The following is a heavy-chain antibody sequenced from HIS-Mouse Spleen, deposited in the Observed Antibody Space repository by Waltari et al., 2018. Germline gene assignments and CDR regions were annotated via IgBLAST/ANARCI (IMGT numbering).Heavy chain of an antibody. CDR1: GCSIRRSSSY. CDR2: IYYSWST. V-gene: IGHV4-39*07. J-gene: IGHJ2*01. D-gene: IGHD6-13*01. Sequence: QLQLQESGPGLVKPSETLSLTCTVPGCSIRRSSSYGGWIRQPPGKGLEWIGSIYYSWSTYYNPSLKSRVTISVDTSKNQFSLKLSSVTAADTAVYYCAREIPYSSSWYDWYFDLWGRGTLVTVSS. CDR3: AREIPYSSSWYDWYFDL.